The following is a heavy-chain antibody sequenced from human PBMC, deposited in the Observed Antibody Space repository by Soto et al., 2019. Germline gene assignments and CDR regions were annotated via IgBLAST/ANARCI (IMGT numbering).Heavy chain of an antibody. CDR2: ISAYNGNT. CDR3: ARGGTPIDY. Sequence: QVHLVQSGAEVKKPGASVKVSCTASGYTFTNFGISWVRQAPGQGLEWMGWISAYNGNTNYAQKFQGRVTMTTDTSTSTADMELRSLRADDTAVYDGARGGTPIDYWGQGTLVTVSS. CDR1: GYTFTNFG. D-gene: IGHD3-16*01. V-gene: IGHV1-18*01. J-gene: IGHJ4*02.